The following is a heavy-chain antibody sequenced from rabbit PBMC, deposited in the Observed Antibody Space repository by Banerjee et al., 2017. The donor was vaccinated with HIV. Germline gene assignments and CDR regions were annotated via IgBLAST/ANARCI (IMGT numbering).Heavy chain of an antibody. V-gene: IGHV1S40*01. CDR1: GFSLSNNYV. Sequence: QSLQESGGGLFQPGGSLALTCKASGFSLSNNYVMCWVRQAPGKGLEWIGCMHTGTGTTYYASWAKGRFTISKTSSTTVTLQMTSLTAADTATYFCARAGIGGYSYVARLDLWGPGTLVTVS. J-gene: IGHJ6*01. D-gene: IGHD6-1*01. CDR3: ARAGIGGYSYVARLDL. CDR2: MHTGTGTT.